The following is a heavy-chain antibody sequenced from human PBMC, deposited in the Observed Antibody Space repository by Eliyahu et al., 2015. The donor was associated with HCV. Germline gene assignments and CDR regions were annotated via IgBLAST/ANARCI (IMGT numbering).Heavy chain of an antibody. V-gene: IGHV4-59*01. CDR2: IHFRGST. Sequence: QVQLQESGPGLVKPSETLSLTCTVSGDSISSYYWSWIRQPPGKGLEWIGYIHFRGSTNHNPSLKSRVTISVDTSKNQFSLKLSSVTAADTAVYYCARNSMGSGTYYFPLDYWGQGTLVTVSS. CDR1: GDSISSYY. CDR3: ARNSMGSGTYYFPLDY. D-gene: IGHD3-10*01. J-gene: IGHJ4*02.